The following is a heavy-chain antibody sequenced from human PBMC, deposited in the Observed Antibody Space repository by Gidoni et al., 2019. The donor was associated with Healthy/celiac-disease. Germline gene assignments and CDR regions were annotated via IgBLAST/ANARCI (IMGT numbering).Heavy chain of an antibody. J-gene: IGHJ6*02. CDR3: ARGLIRFLEWLSPMDV. Sequence: QVQLVQSGAEVKKPGASVKVSCKSAGYTFTGYAMHWVRQAPGQRLEWMGWINAGNGNTKYSQKFQGRVTITRDTSASTAYMELSSLRSEDTAVYYCARGLIRFLEWLSPMDVWGQGTTVTVSS. CDR2: INAGNGNT. CDR1: GYTFTGYA. V-gene: IGHV1-3*01. D-gene: IGHD3-3*01.